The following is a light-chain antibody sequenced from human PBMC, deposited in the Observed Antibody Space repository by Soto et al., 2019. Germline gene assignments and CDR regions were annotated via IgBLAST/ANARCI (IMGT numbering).Light chain of an antibody. CDR2: GAS. CDR1: QSVSSN. J-gene: IGKJ2*01. Sequence: EIVMTQSPATLSVSPGERATLSCRASQSVSSNLAWYQQKPGQGPRLLIYGASTRATGIPARFSGSRSGTEFTLTISSLQSEDFAVYYCQQYNNWPYTFGQGTKLEIK. CDR3: QQYNNWPYT. V-gene: IGKV3-15*01.